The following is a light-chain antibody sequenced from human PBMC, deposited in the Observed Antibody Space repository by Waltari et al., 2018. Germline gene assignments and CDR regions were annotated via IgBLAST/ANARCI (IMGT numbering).Light chain of an antibody. CDR2: AAY. J-gene: IGKJ4*01. CDR3: QQANSDPLT. CDR1: QGIRSS. Sequence: DIQLTQSPSFLSASVGDRVTITCRASQGIRSSLAWFQQKPGRAPKLLIYAAYTLPGGVPSRFSGSGSGTEFTLTIINLQPEDFATYYCQQANSDPLTFGRGTKVEMK. V-gene: IGKV1-9*01.